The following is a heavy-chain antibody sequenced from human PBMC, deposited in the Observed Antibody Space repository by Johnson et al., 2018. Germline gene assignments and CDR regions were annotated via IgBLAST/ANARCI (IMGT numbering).Heavy chain of an antibody. CDR2: IWRDGSQI. CDR1: GIVFSTYG. V-gene: IGHV3-33*01. D-gene: IGHD1-7*01. CDR3: AREDWNYGRGTLDM. J-gene: IGHJ3*01. Sequence: QVQLVESGGGVVQPGRSXRLSCAASGIVFSTYGMNWVRQAPDRGLEWVALIWRDGSQIYYADSVKGRFTITRDNSKSTLYLQMDSLRVEDTAVYYCAREDWNYGRGTLDMWCQGTMVAVSS.